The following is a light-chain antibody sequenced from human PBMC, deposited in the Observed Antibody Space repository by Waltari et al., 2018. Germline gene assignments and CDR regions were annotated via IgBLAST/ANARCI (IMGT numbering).Light chain of an antibody. Sequence: QPALTQPASVSGSPGQSITISCPATSSDVGSHNFVSWYQHHPGKAPKLMIFEGSRRPSGISNRFSGSKSGNTASLTISGLQAEDVADYYCCSYAGSRTYVFGAGTKVTVL. V-gene: IGLV2-23*01. CDR1: SSDVGSHNF. CDR2: EGS. J-gene: IGLJ1*01. CDR3: CSYAGSRTYV.